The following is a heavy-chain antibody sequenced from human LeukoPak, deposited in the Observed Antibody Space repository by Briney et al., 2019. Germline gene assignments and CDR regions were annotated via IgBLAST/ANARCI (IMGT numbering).Heavy chain of an antibody. Sequence: PGESLRLSCAASGFTVSTNYMSWVRQAPGKGLEWVSTIYAGGSTYYADSVKGRFTISRDSSKNTLYFQMNSLRAEDTAVYYCATTTPYGSGRQRPGKYYFQYWGQGTLVTVSS. D-gene: IGHD3-10*01. CDR3: ATTTPYGSGRQRPGKYYFQY. CDR2: IYAGGST. J-gene: IGHJ4*02. V-gene: IGHV3-53*01. CDR1: GFTVSTNY.